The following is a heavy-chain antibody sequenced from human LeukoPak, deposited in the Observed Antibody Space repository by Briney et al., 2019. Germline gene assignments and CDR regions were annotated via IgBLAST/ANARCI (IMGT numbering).Heavy chain of an antibody. V-gene: IGHV1-18*01. Sequence: ASVKVSCKASGYTFYNYGISWMRQAPGQGLEWMEWISGYNGNTKYLQNLQGRVTVTTDTSTSTAYMELRSLRSDDTAVYYCARDGVSASSFLDYWGQGTLVTVSS. CDR2: ISGYNGNT. J-gene: IGHJ4*02. CDR3: ARDGVSASSFLDY. CDR1: GYTFYNYG. D-gene: IGHD3-3*01.